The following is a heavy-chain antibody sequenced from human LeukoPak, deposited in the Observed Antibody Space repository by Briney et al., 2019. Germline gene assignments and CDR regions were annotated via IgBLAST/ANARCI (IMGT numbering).Heavy chain of an antibody. V-gene: IGHV1-2*02. J-gene: IGHJ4*02. CDR3: ARCGFAWLAAYDY. Sequence: ASMKVSCKASGYTFTGYYMHWVRQAPGQGLEWMGWINPNSGDTNYAQKFQGRVTMTRDTSISTAYMELSRLRSDDTAVYYCARCGFAWLAAYDYWGQGTLVTVSS. D-gene: IGHD6-19*01. CDR1: GYTFTGYY. CDR2: INPNSGDT.